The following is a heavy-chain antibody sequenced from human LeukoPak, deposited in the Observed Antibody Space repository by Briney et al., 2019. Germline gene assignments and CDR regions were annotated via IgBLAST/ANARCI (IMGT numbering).Heavy chain of an antibody. J-gene: IGHJ6*02. V-gene: IGHV3-30*04. Sequence: GRSLRLSCAASGFTFSSYAMHWVRQAPGKGLEWVAVISYDGSNKYYADSVKGRFTISRDNSKNTLYLQMNSLRAEDTAVYYCASSGSYRYYYYGMDVWGQGTTVTVSS. CDR2: ISYDGSNK. D-gene: IGHD1-26*01. CDR1: GFTFSSYA. CDR3: ASSGSYRYYYYGMDV.